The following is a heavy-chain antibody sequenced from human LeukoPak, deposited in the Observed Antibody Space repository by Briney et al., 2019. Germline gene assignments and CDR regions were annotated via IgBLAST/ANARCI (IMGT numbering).Heavy chain of an antibody. CDR3: ARARYYYGSGSYRMTAYYYMDI. D-gene: IGHD3-10*01. Sequence: EASVKVSCKASGYTFTGYYIYWVRQAPGQGLEWMGWINPNSGGTNYAQKFQGRVTMTRDTSFSTAYMELGSLRSDDTAIYYCARARYYYGSGSYRMTAYYYMDIWGKGTTVTVFS. J-gene: IGHJ6*03. CDR1: GYTFTGYY. CDR2: INPNSGGT. V-gene: IGHV1-2*02.